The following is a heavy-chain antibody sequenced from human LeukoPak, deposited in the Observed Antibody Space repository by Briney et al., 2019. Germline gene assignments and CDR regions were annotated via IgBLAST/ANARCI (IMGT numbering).Heavy chain of an antibody. D-gene: IGHD3-10*01. Sequence: SETLSLTCAVYGGSFSGYYWSWIRQPPGKGLEWIGEINHSGSTNYNPSLKSRVTISVDTSKNQFSLKLSSVTAADTAVYYCARIRVNPYHYGSGTKYYFDYWGQGTLVTVSS. CDR3: ARIRVNPYHYGSGTKYYFDY. V-gene: IGHV4-34*01. CDR1: GGSFSGYY. CDR2: INHSGST. J-gene: IGHJ4*02.